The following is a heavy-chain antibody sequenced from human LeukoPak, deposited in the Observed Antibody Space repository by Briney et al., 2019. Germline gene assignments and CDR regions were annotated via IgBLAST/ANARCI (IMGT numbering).Heavy chain of an antibody. D-gene: IGHD4-23*01. CDR1: GCPISSSYW. CDR3: ARFGYVETAVLTPINYYFAMDV. J-gene: IGHJ6*02. Sequence: SGTLSLTCAVSGCPISSSYWWSWVRQPPGKGLEWIGETYHTGSTNYNPSLKSRVTISVDKSNNQFSLRLSSVTAADTAVYYCARFGYVETAVLTPINYYFAMDVWGQGTTVTVSS. CDR2: TYHTGST. V-gene: IGHV4-4*02.